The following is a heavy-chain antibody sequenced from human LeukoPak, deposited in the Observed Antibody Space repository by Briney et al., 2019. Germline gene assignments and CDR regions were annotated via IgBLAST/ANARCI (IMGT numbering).Heavy chain of an antibody. D-gene: IGHD5-18*01. J-gene: IGHJ4*02. CDR2: IYPGDSDT. CDR3: ARIRGYAYGYLDS. Sequence: RGESLKISCKGFGYSFTNYWIGWVRQMPGKGLEWMGIIYPGDSDTRYRPSFQGQVTISADKSISTAYLQWSSLKASDTAMYYCARIRGYAYGYLDSWGQGTLVTVSS. CDR1: GYSFTNYW. V-gene: IGHV5-51*01.